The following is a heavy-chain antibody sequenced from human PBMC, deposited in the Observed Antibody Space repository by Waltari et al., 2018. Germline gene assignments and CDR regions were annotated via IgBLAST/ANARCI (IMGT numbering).Heavy chain of an antibody. CDR3: ASAYYDILD. CDR1: GFTLSSYW. D-gene: IGHD3-9*01. J-gene: IGHJ4*02. Sequence: EVQLEESGGGLVQPGGSLRLSCAASGFTLSSYWMPWVRQAPGKGLVWFSRINSDGSTISYADSVKGRFTISRDNAKNTLYLQMNSLSAEDTAVYYCASAYYDILDWGQGTLVTVSS. CDR2: INSDGSTI. V-gene: IGHV3-74*01.